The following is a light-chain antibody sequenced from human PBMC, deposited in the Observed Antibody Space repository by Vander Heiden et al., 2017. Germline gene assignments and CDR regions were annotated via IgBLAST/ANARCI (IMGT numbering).Light chain of an antibody. CDR2: GAS. CDR1: QSVSSSY. Sequence: VLPQSPGPLSVSPGERATISCRASQSVSSSYLAWYQQKPGQAPRLLIYGASSRATGIPDRFSGSGSGTDFTLTISRLEPEDFAVYYCQQYGSSPTWTFGQGTKVEIK. J-gene: IGKJ1*01. CDR3: QQYGSSPTWT. V-gene: IGKV3-20*01.